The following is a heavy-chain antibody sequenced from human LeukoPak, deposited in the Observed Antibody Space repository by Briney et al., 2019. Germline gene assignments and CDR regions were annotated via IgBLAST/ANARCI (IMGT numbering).Heavy chain of an antibody. V-gene: IGHV4-34*01. D-gene: IGHD3-22*01. CDR2: INHSGGT. Sequence: SETLSLTCAVYGGSFSDYYWNWIRQPPGKGLEWIGEINHSGGTNYNPSLKSRVTMSVDTFKNQFSLTLSPVTAADTAVYYCARVQDFETRGYYLGYWGHGTLVTVSS. CDR3: ARVQDFETRGYYLGY. J-gene: IGHJ4*01. CDR1: GGSFSDYY.